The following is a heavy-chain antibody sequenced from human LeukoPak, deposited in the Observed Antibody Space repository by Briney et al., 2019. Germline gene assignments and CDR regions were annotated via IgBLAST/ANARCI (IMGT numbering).Heavy chain of an antibody. D-gene: IGHD5-24*01. Sequence: PSETLSLTCTVSGGSISSFYWSWIRQPPGKGLEWIASIYYSGSSNYNPSLKSRVTISVDTSKNQFSLKVNSVTAADTAVYYCARRGSGIATIFDYWGQGTLVTVSS. V-gene: IGHV4-59*08. CDR2: IYYSGSS. CDR3: ARRGSGIATIFDY. CDR1: GGSISSFY. J-gene: IGHJ4*02.